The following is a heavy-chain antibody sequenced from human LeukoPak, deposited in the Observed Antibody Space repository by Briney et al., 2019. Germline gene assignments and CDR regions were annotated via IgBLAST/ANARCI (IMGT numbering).Heavy chain of an antibody. D-gene: IGHD3-16*01. CDR1: GGSISDYY. CDR3: ARRLPGYYYYMDV. J-gene: IGHJ6*03. V-gene: IGHV4-59*08. Sequence: SETLSLTCTVSGGSISDYYWSWVRQPPEKGLEWIGYIYYSGSTTYNPSLKSRVTILVDTSKNQFSLRLSSVTAADTAVYYCARRLPGYYYYMDVWGQGTTVTVSS. CDR2: IYYSGST.